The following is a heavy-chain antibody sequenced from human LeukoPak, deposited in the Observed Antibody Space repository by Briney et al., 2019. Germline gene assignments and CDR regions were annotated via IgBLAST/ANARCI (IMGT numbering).Heavy chain of an antibody. Sequence: ASVKVSCKASGYTFTSYGISWVRQAPGQGLEWMGWISAYNGNTNYAQKLQGRVTMTTDTSTSTAYMELRSLRSDDTAAYYCARGPRPYGSGSYAYYYYYYMDVWGKGTTVTVSS. CDR2: ISAYNGNT. D-gene: IGHD3-10*01. V-gene: IGHV1-18*01. CDR3: ARGPRPYGSGSYAYYYYYYMDV. J-gene: IGHJ6*03. CDR1: GYTFTSYG.